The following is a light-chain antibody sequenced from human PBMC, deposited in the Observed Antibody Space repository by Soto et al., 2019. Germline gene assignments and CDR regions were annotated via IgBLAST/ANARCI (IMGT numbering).Light chain of an antibody. Sequence: DILLTQSPGTLSLSPGERVTLSCRASQSISSNYLAWYQHKPGQAPRLLIYGASSRATGIPDRFGGSGSGTDVTLTISRLEPEDSSVYYCQQYGISPWTFGQGTNVEIK. CDR2: GAS. V-gene: IGKV3-20*01. CDR1: QSISSNY. J-gene: IGKJ1*01. CDR3: QQYGISPWT.